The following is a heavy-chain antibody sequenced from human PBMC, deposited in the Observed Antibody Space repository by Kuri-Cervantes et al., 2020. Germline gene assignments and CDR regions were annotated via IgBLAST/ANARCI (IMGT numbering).Heavy chain of an antibody. D-gene: IGHD3-22*01. CDR1: GYTFTSYY. V-gene: IGHV1-46*01. J-gene: IGHJ4*02. Sequence: ASVKVSCKASGYTFTSYYMHWVRQAPGQGLEWMGIINPSGGSTSYAQKFQGRVTMTRNTSISTAYMELSSLRSEDMAVYYCARGISTYYYDSSGYSTTYYFDYWGQGTLVTVSS. CDR3: ARGISTYYYDSSGYSTTYYFDY. CDR2: INPSGGST.